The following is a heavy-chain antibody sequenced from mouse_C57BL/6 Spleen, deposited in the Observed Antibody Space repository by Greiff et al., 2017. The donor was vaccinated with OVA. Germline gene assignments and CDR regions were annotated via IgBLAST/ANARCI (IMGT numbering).Heavy chain of an antibody. V-gene: IGHV1-4*01. Sequence: QVQLQQSGAELARPGASVKMSCKASGYTFTSYTMHWVKQRPGQGLEWIGYINPSSGYTKYNQKFKDKATLTADKSSSTAYMQLSSLTSEDSAVYYCARGDSDNAMDYWGQGTSVTVAS. CDR2: INPSSGYT. CDR3: ARGDSDNAMDY. CDR1: GYTFTSYT. J-gene: IGHJ4*01.